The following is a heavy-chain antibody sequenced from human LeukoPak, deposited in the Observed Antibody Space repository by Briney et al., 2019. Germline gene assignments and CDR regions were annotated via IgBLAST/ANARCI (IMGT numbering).Heavy chain of an antibody. CDR2: ISFSDGT. J-gene: IGHJ4*02. D-gene: IGHD3-9*01. Sequence: SETLSLTCAVSGASVSSNYWSWIRQSAGERLEWIGRISFSDGTNYSPSLKSRVSMSLDASKNQFSLRLTSVTAADTAVYYCARIRRHNYDWYADDSWGQGALVTVSS. CDR3: ARIRRHNYDWYADDS. CDR1: GASVSSNY. V-gene: IGHV4-4*07.